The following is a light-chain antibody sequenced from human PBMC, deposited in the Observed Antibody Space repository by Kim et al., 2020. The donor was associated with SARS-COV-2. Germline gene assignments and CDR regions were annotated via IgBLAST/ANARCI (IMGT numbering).Light chain of an antibody. CDR1: QSLRSF. J-gene: IGKJ3*01. Sequence: ELVLTQSPATLSLSPGETATLSCRASQSLRSFLAWYQHKPGQTPRLLIYDAVNRATGIPDRFSGSGSGTDFTLTISSLEPEDSAVYYCQLTGFTLGPGTKVDIK. CDR2: DAV. V-gene: IGKV3-11*01. CDR3: QLTGFT.